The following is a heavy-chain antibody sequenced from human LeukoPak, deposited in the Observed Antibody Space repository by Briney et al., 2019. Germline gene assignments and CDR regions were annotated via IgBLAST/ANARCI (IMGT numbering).Heavy chain of an antibody. J-gene: IGHJ3*02. CDR1: GYTFTTHW. V-gene: IGHV5-51*01. D-gene: IGHD1-1*01. Sequence: GESLKISCKGSGYTFTTHWIGWVRQMPGKGLEWMGIIYPGDSDTRYSPSFQGQVTISADKSISTAYLQWSSLKASDTAMYYCARVHTPNWDDAFDIWGQGTMVTVSS. CDR2: IYPGDSDT. CDR3: ARVHTPNWDDAFDI.